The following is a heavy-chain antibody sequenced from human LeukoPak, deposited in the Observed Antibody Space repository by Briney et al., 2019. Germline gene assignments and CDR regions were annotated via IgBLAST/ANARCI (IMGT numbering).Heavy chain of an antibody. V-gene: IGHV4-59*01. D-gene: IGHD2/OR15-2a*01. CDR1: GGSISSYY. Sequence: PSETLSLTCTVSGGSISSYYWSWIRQPPGKGLEWTGYIYYSGRTNYNPSLKNRVTISVDTSKNQFSLKLSSMTAADTAVYYCARGPNRYYFDYWGQGTLVTVSS. CDR3: ARGPNRYYFDY. J-gene: IGHJ4*02. CDR2: IYYSGRT.